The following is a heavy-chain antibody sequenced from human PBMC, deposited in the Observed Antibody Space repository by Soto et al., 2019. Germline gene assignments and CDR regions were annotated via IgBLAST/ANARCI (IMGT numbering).Heavy chain of an antibody. J-gene: IGHJ3*02. V-gene: IGHV4-31*03. CDR1: GGSISSGGYY. D-gene: IGHD3-10*01. CDR3: ARDHLNMVRGAKRNNAFDI. CDR2: IYYSGST. Sequence: QVQLQESGPGLVKPSQTLSLTCTVSGGSISSGGYYWSWIRQHPGKGLEWIGYIYYSGSTYYNPSLNSRVTISVDTSKNQFSLKLSCVTAADTAVYYCARDHLNMVRGAKRNNAFDIWGQGTMVTVSS.